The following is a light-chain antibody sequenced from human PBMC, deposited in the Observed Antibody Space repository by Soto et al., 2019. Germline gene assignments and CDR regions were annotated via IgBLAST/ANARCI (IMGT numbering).Light chain of an antibody. CDR3: CSYARSSTVV. V-gene: IGLV2-23*01. J-gene: IGLJ2*01. Sequence: QLVLTQPASVSGSPGQSITISCSGTSNDVGSFNLASWYQQHPGKVPKLMIYEATKRPSGVSNRFSGSKSGNTASMTISGLQAEDEADYYCCSYARSSTVVFGGGTKLTVL. CDR1: SNDVGSFNL. CDR2: EAT.